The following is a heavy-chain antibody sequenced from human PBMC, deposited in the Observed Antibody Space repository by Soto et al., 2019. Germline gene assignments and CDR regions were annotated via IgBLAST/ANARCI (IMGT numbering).Heavy chain of an antibody. J-gene: IGHJ5*02. CDR2: ISSSSSYI. CDR1: GFTFSSYS. D-gene: IGHD2-15*01. CDR3: AREYPVAATKGPGWFDP. V-gene: IGHV3-21*01. Sequence: GGSLRLSCAASGFTFSSYSMNWVRQAPGKGLEWVSSISSSSSYIYYADSVKGRFTISRDNAKNSLYLQMNSLRAEDTAVYYCAREYPVAATKGPGWFDPWGQGTLVTVSS.